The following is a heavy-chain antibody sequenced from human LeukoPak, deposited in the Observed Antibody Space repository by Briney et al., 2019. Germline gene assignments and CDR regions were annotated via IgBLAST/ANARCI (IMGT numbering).Heavy chain of an antibody. CDR3: ARGGPTYYDFWSGQNWFDL. CDR1: XXTFTGYY. D-gene: IGHD3-3*01. J-gene: IGHJ5*02. V-gene: IGHV1-2*02. CDR2: INPNSGGK. Sequence: SXXTFTGYYMHXVRQARGQGLEWXGWINPNSGGKNYEKKFQGRVTMTRATAITTAYMELRRLRADDTDVYYCARGGPTYYDFWSGQNWFDLWGQGTLVTVSS.